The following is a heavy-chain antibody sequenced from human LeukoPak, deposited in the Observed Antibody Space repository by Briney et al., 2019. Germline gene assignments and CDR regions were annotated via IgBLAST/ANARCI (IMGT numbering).Heavy chain of an antibody. CDR3: ARDLYYGTIDY. J-gene: IGHJ4*02. CDR2: IKQDGSEK. CDR1: GFTFSSYW. Sequence: GGSLRLSCAASGFTFSSYWMSWVRQAPGKGLEWVANIKQDGSEKYYVDPVKGRFTISRDNAKNSLYLQMNSLRAEDTAVYYCARDLYYGTIDYWGQGTLVTVSS. D-gene: IGHD3-22*01. V-gene: IGHV3-7*03.